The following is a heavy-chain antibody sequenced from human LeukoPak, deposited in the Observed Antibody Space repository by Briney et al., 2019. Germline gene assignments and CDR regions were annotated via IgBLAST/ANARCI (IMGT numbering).Heavy chain of an antibody. V-gene: IGHV5-51*01. Sequence: GESLKISCEGSGYTFTSYWIGWVRQMPGKGLEWMGIIYPGDFDTRYSPSFQGQVTISADKSISTAYLQWSSLKASDTAMYYCATGYGSGSYLADYWGQGTLVTVSS. CDR1: GYTFTSYW. J-gene: IGHJ4*02. CDR3: ATGYGSGSYLADY. CDR2: IYPGDFDT. D-gene: IGHD3-10*01.